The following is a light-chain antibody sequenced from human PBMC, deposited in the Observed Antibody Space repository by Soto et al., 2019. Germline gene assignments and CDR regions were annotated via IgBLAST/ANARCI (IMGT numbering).Light chain of an antibody. J-gene: IGKJ1*01. CDR2: RGS. Sequence: EVVLTQSPGTLSLSPGERATLSCRASQNIRGNELAWYQQKPVQAPRLLIYRGSSRATGIPDRFSGRWSGTAVSLTVTTLSPEDFAVHDWHDYGTSAPWTFGQGTKVEIK. CDR1: QNIRGNE. V-gene: IGKV3-20*01. CDR3: HDYGTSAPWT.